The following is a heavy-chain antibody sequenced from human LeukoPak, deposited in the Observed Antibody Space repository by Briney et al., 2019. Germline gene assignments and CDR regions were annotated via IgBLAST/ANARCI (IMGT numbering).Heavy chain of an antibody. V-gene: IGHV3-48*01. D-gene: IGHD4-17*01. Sequence: PGGSLRLSCAASGFTFSSYSMNWARQAPGKGLEWVSYISYSSSTIYYADSVKGRFTIYRDNAKNSLYLQMDSLRAEDTAVYYCARDRLHYGEYEKTFDYWGQGTLVTVSS. CDR2: ISYSSSTI. CDR3: ARDRLHYGEYEKTFDY. J-gene: IGHJ4*02. CDR1: GFTFSSYS.